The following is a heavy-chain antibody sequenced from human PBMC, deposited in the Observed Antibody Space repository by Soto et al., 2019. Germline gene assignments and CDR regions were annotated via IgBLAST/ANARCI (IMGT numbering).Heavy chain of an antibody. J-gene: IGHJ5*02. D-gene: IGHD2-2*03. V-gene: IGHV3-49*02. CDR2: IRNTPYGGTT. CDR3: SRGSFGYYGP. Sequence: WVRQAPGKGLEWVGFIRNTPYGGTTDYAASVRGRFTISRDDSESIAYLQMNSLKTEDSGVYYCSRGSFGYYGPWGPGTLVTVSS.